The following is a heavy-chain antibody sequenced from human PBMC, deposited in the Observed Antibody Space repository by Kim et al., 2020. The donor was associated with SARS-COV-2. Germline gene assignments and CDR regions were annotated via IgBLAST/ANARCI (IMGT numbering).Heavy chain of an antibody. Sequence: GGSLRLSCAASGFTFSSYSMNWVRQAPGKGLEWVSYISSSSTIYYADSVKGRFTISRDNAKNSLYLQMNSLRDEDTAVYYCARVGAGAFDIWGQGTMVTVSS. CDR1: GFTFSSYS. J-gene: IGHJ3*02. D-gene: IGHD3-16*01. CDR2: ISSSSTI. CDR3: ARVGAGAFDI. V-gene: IGHV3-48*02.